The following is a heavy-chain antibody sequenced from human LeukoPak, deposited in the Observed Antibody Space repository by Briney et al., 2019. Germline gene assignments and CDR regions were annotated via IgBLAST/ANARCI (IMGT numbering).Heavy chain of an antibody. CDR3: ARLLWFGELRAQFDP. Sequence: SETLSLTCTVSGGSISSYYWSWLRQPAGKGLEWIGRIYTSGSTNYNPSLKSRVTMSVDTSKNQFSLKLSSVTAADTAVYYCARLLWFGELRAQFDPWGQGTLVTVSS. CDR2: IYTSGST. CDR1: GGSISSYY. V-gene: IGHV4-4*07. D-gene: IGHD3-10*01. J-gene: IGHJ5*02.